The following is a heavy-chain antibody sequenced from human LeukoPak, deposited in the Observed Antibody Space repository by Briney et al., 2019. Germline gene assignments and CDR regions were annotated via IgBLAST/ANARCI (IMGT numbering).Heavy chain of an antibody. CDR3: ARASLWIPI. D-gene: IGHD5-18*01. Sequence: ASVKVSCKASGYTFTSYGISWVRQAPGQGLEWMGWISAYNGNTNYAQKLQGRVTMTTDTSTSTVYMELSSLRSEDTAVYYCARASLWIPIWGQGTMVTVSS. J-gene: IGHJ3*02. V-gene: IGHV1-18*01. CDR2: ISAYNGNT. CDR1: GYTFTSYG.